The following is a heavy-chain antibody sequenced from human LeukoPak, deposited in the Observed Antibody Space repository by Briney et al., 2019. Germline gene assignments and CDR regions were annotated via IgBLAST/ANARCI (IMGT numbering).Heavy chain of an antibody. CDR3: ARGRVSSSCRFDY. CDR1: GGSFSGYY. V-gene: IGHV4-34*01. Sequence: PSETLSLTCAVYGGSFSGYYWSWIRQPPGKGLEWIGEINHSGSTNYNPSLKSRVTISVDTSKNQFSLKLSSVTAADTAVYYCARGRVSSSCRFDYWGQGTLVTVSS. J-gene: IGHJ4*02. CDR2: INHSGST. D-gene: IGHD6-13*01.